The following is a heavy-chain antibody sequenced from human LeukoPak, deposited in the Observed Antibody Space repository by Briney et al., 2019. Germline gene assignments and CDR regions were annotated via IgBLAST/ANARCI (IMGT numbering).Heavy chain of an antibody. V-gene: IGHV1-18*01. Sequence: ASVKVSCKASGYTFTSYGISWVRQAPGQGLEWMGWISAYNGNTNYAQKLQGRVTMTTDTSTSTAYMELRSLRSDDTAVYYCARDGSVVVPAAIPFYYGMDVWGQGTTVTVSS. D-gene: IGHD2-2*01. J-gene: IGHJ6*02. CDR2: ISAYNGNT. CDR3: ARDGSVVVPAAIPFYYGMDV. CDR1: GYTFTSYG.